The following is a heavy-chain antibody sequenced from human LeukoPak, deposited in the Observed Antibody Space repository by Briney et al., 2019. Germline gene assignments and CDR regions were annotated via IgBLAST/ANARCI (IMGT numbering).Heavy chain of an antibody. CDR3: ARVGYGIPRVMDV. V-gene: IGHV1-2*02. CDR2: INPNSGGT. D-gene: IGHD5-18*01. Sequence: ASVKVSCKAPGYTFTGYYMHWVRQAPGQGLEWMGWINPNSGGTNYAQKFQGRVTMTRDTSISTAYMELSRLRSDDTAVYYCARVGYGIPRVMDVWGKGTTVTVSS. J-gene: IGHJ6*03. CDR1: GYTFTGYY.